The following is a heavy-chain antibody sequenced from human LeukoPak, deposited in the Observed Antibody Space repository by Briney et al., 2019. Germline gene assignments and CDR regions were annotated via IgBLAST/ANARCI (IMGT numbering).Heavy chain of an antibody. Sequence: GGSLRLSCAASGFTFSSYSMNWVRQALEKGLEWVSPISSSSSYIYYADSVKGRFTISRDNAKNSLYLQMNSLRAEDTAVYYCARGLRIVLMVYSSFNWFDPWGQGTLVTVSS. D-gene: IGHD2-8*01. CDR3: ARGLRIVLMVYSSFNWFDP. CDR2: ISSSSSYI. CDR1: GFTFSSYS. J-gene: IGHJ5*02. V-gene: IGHV3-21*01.